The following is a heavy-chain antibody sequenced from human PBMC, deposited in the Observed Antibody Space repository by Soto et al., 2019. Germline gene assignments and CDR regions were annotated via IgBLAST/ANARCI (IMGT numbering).Heavy chain of an antibody. CDR3: AKVVDAIFGVVPL. Sequence: GGSLRLSCAASGFTFSSYAMSWVRPAPGKGLEWDSAISGSGGNTYYADSVKGRFTISRDNSKNTLYLQMNSLRAEDTAVYYCAKVVDAIFGVVPLWGQGTMVTVSS. CDR1: GFTFSSYA. V-gene: IGHV3-23*01. D-gene: IGHD3-3*01. J-gene: IGHJ3*01. CDR2: ISGSGGNT.